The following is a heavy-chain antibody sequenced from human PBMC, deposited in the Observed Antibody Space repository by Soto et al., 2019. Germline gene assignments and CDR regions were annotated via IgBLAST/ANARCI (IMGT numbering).Heavy chain of an antibody. CDR1: GFTFSDYT. CDR3: ARAYFYDDSRNYYLDY. V-gene: IGHV3-21*01. Sequence: SLRLSCEVSGFTFSDYTLAWVRQAPGKGLEWVSSITSSYTYIYYADSVKGRFTISRDNAKDSLYLQMDSLRAEDTAVYYCARAYFYDDSRNYYLDYWGQGALVTVSS. J-gene: IGHJ4*02. D-gene: IGHD3-22*01. CDR2: ITSSYTYI.